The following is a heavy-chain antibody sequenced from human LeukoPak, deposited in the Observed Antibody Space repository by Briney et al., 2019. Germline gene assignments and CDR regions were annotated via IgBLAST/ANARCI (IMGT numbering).Heavy chain of an antibody. D-gene: IGHD6-13*01. Sequence: SETLSLTCTVSGGSISSYYWSWIRQPPGKGLEWIGYIYYSGSTNYNPSLKSRATISVDTSKNQFSLKLSSVTAADTAVYYCAREGAAAGTFYYYGMDVWGQGTTVTVSS. CDR3: AREGAAAGTFYYYGMDV. J-gene: IGHJ6*02. CDR2: IYYSGST. V-gene: IGHV4-59*12. CDR1: GGSISSYY.